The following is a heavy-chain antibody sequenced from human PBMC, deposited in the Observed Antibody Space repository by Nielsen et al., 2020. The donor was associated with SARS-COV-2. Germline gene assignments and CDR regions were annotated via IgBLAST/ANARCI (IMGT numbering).Heavy chain of an antibody. Sequence: ASVKVSCKASGYTFTGYYMHWVRPAPGQGLEWMGWINPNSGGTNYAQKFQGRVTMTRDTSISTAYMELSRLRSDDTAVYYCARDRCSSTSCYNGDYYYYYGMDVWGQGTTVTVSS. CDR1: GYTFTGYY. J-gene: IGHJ6*02. CDR3: ARDRCSSTSCYNGDYYYYYGMDV. V-gene: IGHV1-2*02. D-gene: IGHD2-2*02. CDR2: INPNSGGT.